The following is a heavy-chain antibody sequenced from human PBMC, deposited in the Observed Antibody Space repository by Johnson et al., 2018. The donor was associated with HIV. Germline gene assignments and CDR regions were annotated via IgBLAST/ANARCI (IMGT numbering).Heavy chain of an antibody. CDR1: GYSVTGYN. D-gene: IGHD3-16*01. Sequence: VQLVVSGGGLVQPGGSLRLSCAVSGYSVTGYNMNWVRQAPVKGLEWVSVIYTGSDSTSYADSAKGRFSLSRDSPKNTLYLQMNSLRVEDTAVYYCVRGSRYTYDNDDVHLLQAFDIWGQGTVVTVSS. J-gene: IGHJ3*02. V-gene: IGHV3-66*02. CDR3: VRGSRYTYDNDDVHLLQAFDI. CDR2: IYTGSDST.